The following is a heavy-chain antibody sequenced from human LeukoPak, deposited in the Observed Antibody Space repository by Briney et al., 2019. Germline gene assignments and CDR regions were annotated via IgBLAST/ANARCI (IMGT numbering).Heavy chain of an antibody. V-gene: IGHV4-39*07. Sequence: SETLSLSCTVSGASIGSSSYYWGWIRQPPGKGLEWIGSIFRTGSTYYTASLKSRVSISVDTSKNQFSLKLSSVTAADTAVYYCAIGRYYFDYWGQGTLVTVSS. J-gene: IGHJ4*02. CDR1: GASIGSSSYY. CDR3: AIGRYYFDY. CDR2: IFRTGST.